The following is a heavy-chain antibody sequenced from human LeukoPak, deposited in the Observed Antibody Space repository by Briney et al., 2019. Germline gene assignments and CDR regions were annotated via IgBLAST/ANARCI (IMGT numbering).Heavy chain of an antibody. CDR1: GGSISSGDYY. Sequence: PSETLSLTCTVSGGSISSGDYYRSWIRQPPGKGLEWIGYIYYRGSTYYNPSLKSRVTISVDTSKNQFSLKLSSVTAADTAVYYCASGIYLDYYDSSGYYWGNWFDPWGQGTLVTVSS. V-gene: IGHV4-30-4*01. D-gene: IGHD3-22*01. J-gene: IGHJ5*02. CDR2: IYYRGST. CDR3: ASGIYLDYYDSSGYYWGNWFDP.